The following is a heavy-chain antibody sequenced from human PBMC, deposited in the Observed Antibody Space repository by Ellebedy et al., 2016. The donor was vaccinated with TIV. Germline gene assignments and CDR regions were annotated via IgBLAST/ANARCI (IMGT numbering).Heavy chain of an antibody. D-gene: IGHD1-26*01. Sequence: MPSETLSLTCAVYGGAFSGNYWSWIRQPPGKGLEWIGTFNHSGSTNYNPSLKSRVTISVDTSKNQLSLKLSSVTAADTAVYYCARHGIVGTMIFDYWGQGTLVTVSS. CDR3: ARHGIVGTMIFDY. J-gene: IGHJ4*02. CDR2: FNHSGST. CDR1: GGAFSGNY. V-gene: IGHV4-34*01.